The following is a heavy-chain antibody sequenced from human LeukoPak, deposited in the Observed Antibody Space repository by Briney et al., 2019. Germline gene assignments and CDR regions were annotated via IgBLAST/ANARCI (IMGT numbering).Heavy chain of an antibody. CDR2: ISGSGGST. Sequence: GASLRLSCAASGFTFSSYAMSWVRQAPGKGLEWVSGISGSGGSTYYADSVKGRLTISRDNSKNTLYLQMNSLRAEDTAVYYCAKGSSSWTNWFDPWGQGTLVTVSS. CDR3: AKGSSSWTNWFDP. D-gene: IGHD6-13*01. J-gene: IGHJ5*02. V-gene: IGHV3-23*01. CDR1: GFTFSSYA.